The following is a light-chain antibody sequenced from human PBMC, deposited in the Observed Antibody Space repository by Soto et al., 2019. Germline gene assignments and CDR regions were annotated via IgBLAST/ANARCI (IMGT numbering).Light chain of an antibody. J-gene: IGKJ1*01. CDR2: KAS. Sequence: DIQLTQSPFTLSGCVGDGVTITWLASQTISSWSAWYQQKPGKAPKLLIYKASTLKSGVPSRFSGSGSGTEFTLTISSLQPDDFAAYYCQHYNSYPWTFGQGTKVDI. CDR1: QTISSW. V-gene: IGKV1-5*03. CDR3: QHYNSYPWT.